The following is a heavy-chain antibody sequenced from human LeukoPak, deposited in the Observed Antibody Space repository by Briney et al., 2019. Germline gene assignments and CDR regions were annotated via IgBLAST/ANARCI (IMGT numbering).Heavy chain of an antibody. V-gene: IGHV3-30*04. CDR3: ARGTGSGSYIIDY. Sequence: PGGSLRLSCAASGFTFSNYAMHWVRQGPGKGLEWVAIMSNDGSNEKYADSVRGRFTISRDNSKNTLYVQMNSLRSEDTAVYYCARGTGSGSYIIDYWGQGILVTVSS. CDR1: GFTFSNYA. J-gene: IGHJ4*02. CDR2: MSNDGSNE. D-gene: IGHD3-10*01.